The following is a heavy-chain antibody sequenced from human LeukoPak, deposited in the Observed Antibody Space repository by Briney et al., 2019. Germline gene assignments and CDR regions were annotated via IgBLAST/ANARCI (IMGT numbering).Heavy chain of an antibody. CDR1: GGSFSGYY. CDR2: INHSGST. V-gene: IGHV4-34*01. J-gene: IGHJ4*02. D-gene: IGHD5-12*01. CDR3: ARGGDSGYDYANFDY. Sequence: SETLSLTCAVYGGSFSGYYWSWIRQPPGKGLEWIGEINHSGSTNYNPSLKSRVTISVDTSKNQFSLKLSSVTAADTAVYYCARGGDSGYDYANFDYWGQGTLVTVSS.